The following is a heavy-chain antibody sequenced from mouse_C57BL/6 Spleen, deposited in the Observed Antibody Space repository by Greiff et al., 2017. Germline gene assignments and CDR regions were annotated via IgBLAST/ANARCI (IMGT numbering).Heavy chain of an antibody. CDR1: GYAFSSSW. CDR2: IYPGDGGT. Sequence: VQLQQSGPELVKPGASVKISCKASGYAFSSSWMNWVKQRPGKGLEWIGRIYPGDGGTNYNGKFKGKATLTADKSSSPAYMQLSSRTSEDSAVYFCARDGSSGYWYFDVWGTGTTVTVSS. J-gene: IGHJ1*03. CDR3: ARDGSSGYWYFDV. V-gene: IGHV1-82*01. D-gene: IGHD1-1*01.